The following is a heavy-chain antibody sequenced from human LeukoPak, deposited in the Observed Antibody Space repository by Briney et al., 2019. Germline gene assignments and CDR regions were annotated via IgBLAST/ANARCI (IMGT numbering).Heavy chain of an antibody. CDR1: GFSFSSYG. J-gene: IGHJ4*02. Sequence: GGSLRLSCAASGFSFSSYGMHWVRQAPGKGLEWVAVISYDGSNKYYADSVRGRFTISRDNSKNTLYLQMNSLRAEDTAVYYCAKDLGLTTFHYWGQGTLVTVSS. CDR2: ISYDGSNK. V-gene: IGHV3-30*18. CDR3: AKDLGLTTFHY. D-gene: IGHD4-17*01.